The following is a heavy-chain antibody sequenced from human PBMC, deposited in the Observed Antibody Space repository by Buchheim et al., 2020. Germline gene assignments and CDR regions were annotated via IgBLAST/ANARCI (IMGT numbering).Heavy chain of an antibody. CDR3: ARDFMGELYGMDV. CDR1: GFTFRSYS. J-gene: IGHJ6*02. CDR2: TSISGTII. D-gene: IGHD3-16*01. Sequence: EVQLVESGGGLVQPGESLRLSCSASGFTFRSYSMNWVRQAPGKGLEWLSYTSISGTIIYYADSVKGRFTISRDNAKNSLYLQMNSLRAEDTAVYYCARDFMGELYGMDVWGQGTT. V-gene: IGHV3-48*04.